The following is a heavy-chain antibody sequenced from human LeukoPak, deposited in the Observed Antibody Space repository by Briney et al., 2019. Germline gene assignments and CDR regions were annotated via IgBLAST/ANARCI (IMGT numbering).Heavy chain of an antibody. CDR2: ISGSGGDT. CDR1: GFTFSTYA. CDR3: AKRYSGSSGLYNFDY. Sequence: PGGSLRLSCAASGFTFSTYAMSWVRQAPGKGLEWVSHISGSGGDTYYADSVKGRFSISRDNSRNTLYLQMNSLRAEDTAVYYCAKRYSGSSGLYNFDYWGQGTLVTVSS. V-gene: IGHV3-23*01. J-gene: IGHJ4*02. D-gene: IGHD1-26*01.